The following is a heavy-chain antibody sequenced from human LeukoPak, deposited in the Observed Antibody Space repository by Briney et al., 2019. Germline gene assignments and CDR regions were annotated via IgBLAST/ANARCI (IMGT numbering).Heavy chain of an antibody. J-gene: IGHJ4*02. CDR2: IYHSGGT. D-gene: IGHD3-16*01. V-gene: IGHV4-38-2*02. CDR3: ARSIPTLGGYYFDY. CDR1: GYSISSGYY. Sequence: SETLSLTGTVSGYSISSGYYWGWIRHPPGRGLEWIGSIYHSGGTYYKPSLKSRVTISLDTSKNQFSLMLTSVTAADTAVYYCARSIPTLGGYYFDYWGQGTLVTVSS.